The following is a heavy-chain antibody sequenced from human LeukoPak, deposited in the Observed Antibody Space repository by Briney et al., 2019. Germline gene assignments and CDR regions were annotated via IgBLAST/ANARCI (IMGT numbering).Heavy chain of an antibody. Sequence: GGSLRLSCAASGFTFSSYAMSWVRQAPGKGLEWVSAISGSGGSTYYADSVEGRFTISRDNAKNSLYLQMNSLRDEDTAVYYCARDITIFGVVPDYWGQGTLVTVSS. V-gene: IGHV3-23*01. CDR3: ARDITIFGVVPDY. CDR1: GFTFSSYA. D-gene: IGHD3-3*01. CDR2: ISGSGGST. J-gene: IGHJ4*02.